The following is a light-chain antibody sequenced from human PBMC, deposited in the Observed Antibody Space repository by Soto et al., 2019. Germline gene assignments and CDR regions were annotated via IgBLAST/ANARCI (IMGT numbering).Light chain of an antibody. V-gene: IGKV1-39*01. CDR2: AAS. CDR3: QQTLSVPRT. Sequence: DIQMTQSPRFLSASVGDRVTITCRASQNIRTYLTWYQQKPGKGPTVLIYAASTLQRGVPSRFSGSTTGTDVTLTITGLQPEDSATYYCQQTLSVPRTFGLGTKVDIK. CDR1: QNIRTY. J-gene: IGKJ1*01.